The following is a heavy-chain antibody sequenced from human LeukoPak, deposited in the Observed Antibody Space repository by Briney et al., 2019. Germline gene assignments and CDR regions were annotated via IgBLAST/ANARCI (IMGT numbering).Heavy chain of an antibody. V-gene: IGHV3-9*01. J-gene: IGHJ4*02. Sequence: GGSLRLSCAASGFTFDDYAMHWVRQAPGKGLEWVSGISWNSGSIGYADSVKGRFTISRDNAKNSLYLQMNSLRAEDTALYYCAKDKAVATQYYFDYWGQGTLVTVSS. CDR1: GFTFDDYA. CDR2: ISWNSGSI. D-gene: IGHD6-19*01. CDR3: AKDKAVATQYYFDY.